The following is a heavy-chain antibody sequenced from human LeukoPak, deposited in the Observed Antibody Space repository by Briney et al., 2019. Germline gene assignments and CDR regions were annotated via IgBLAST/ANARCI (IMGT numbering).Heavy chain of an antibody. D-gene: IGHD6-13*01. CDR1: GYTFTSYG. J-gene: IGHJ5*02. CDR3: ARDIAAAAHLYRWFDP. V-gene: IGHV1-18*01. Sequence: GASVKVSCKASGYTFTSYGISWVRQAPGQGLEWMGWISAYNGNTNYAQKLQGRVTMTTDTSTSTAYMELRSLRSDDTAVYYCARDIAAAAHLYRWFDPWGQGTLVTVSS. CDR2: ISAYNGNT.